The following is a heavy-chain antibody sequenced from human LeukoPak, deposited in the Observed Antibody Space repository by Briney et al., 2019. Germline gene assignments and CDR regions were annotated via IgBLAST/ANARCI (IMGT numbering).Heavy chain of an antibody. CDR3: AKDRGGYSYAADY. Sequence: GGSLRLSCAASGFTFDDYAMHWVRQAPGKGLEWVSLISGDGGSTYYADSVKGRFTISRDNSKNSLYLQMNSLTTEDTALYYCAKDRGGYSYAADYWGQGTLVTVSS. D-gene: IGHD5-18*01. CDR1: GFTFDDYA. J-gene: IGHJ4*02. CDR2: ISGDGGST. V-gene: IGHV3-43*02.